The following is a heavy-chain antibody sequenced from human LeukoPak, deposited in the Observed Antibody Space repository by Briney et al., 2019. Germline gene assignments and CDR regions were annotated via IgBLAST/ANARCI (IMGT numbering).Heavy chain of an antibody. CDR1: GFTFSSYS. CDR3: ARGEYSSGYPGFDY. V-gene: IGHV3-21*01. CDR2: ISSSSSYI. J-gene: IGHJ4*02. Sequence: GGSLRLSCAASGFTFSSYSMNWVRQAPGKGLEWVSSISSSSSYIYYADSVKGRFTISRDNAKNSLYLQMNSLRAEDTAAYYCARGEYSSGYPGFDYWGQGTLVTVSS. D-gene: IGHD6-19*01.